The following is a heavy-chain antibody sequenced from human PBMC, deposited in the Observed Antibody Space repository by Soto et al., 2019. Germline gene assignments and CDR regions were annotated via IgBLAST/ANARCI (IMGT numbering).Heavy chain of an antibody. CDR1: GYTFTRYG. CDR2: ISAYNEKT. V-gene: IGHV1-18*01. J-gene: IGHJ4*02. D-gene: IGHD3-9*01. Sequence: QVQLVQSGAEVKKPGASVKVSCKTSGYTFTRYGMSWVRQAPGQGLEWMGWISAYNEKTNYAQKVQGRVTMTTDTSTSTAYMELRSLTSDDTAVYYCARGGVLRYFDWSTEVYFDYWGQGTLVTVSS. CDR3: ARGGVLRYFDWSTEVYFDY.